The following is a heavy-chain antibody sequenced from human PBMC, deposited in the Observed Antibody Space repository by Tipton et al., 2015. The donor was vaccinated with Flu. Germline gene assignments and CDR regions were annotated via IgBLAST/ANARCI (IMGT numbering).Heavy chain of an antibody. Sequence: QLVQSGAEVKKPGESLKISCKGSTYSFTNYWIGWVRQMPGKGLEYMGVIYPGDSDTRYSPPFEGQVTISADKSVSTAHLQWSSLKASDTAMYYCEGLGDTSGWYRWDYWSQATPVTVSS. V-gene: IGHV5-51*03. CDR1: TYSFTNYW. D-gene: IGHD6-19*01. CDR2: IYPGDSDT. J-gene: IGHJ4*02. CDR3: EGLGDTSGWYRWDY.